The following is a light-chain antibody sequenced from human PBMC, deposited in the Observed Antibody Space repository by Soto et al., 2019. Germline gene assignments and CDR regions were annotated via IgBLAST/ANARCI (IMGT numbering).Light chain of an antibody. CDR3: RSFTPSYFHD. CDR2: GVT. Sequence: ALTQPASVSGSPGQSITIACTGSGSDIGAYNYVSWYQQHPGKAPKLLIHGVTRRPSGVSSRFSASKSAYTASLTISGLQAEDEANYYCRSFTPSYFHDFGQGTKVTVL. V-gene: IGLV2-14*01. J-gene: IGLJ1*01. CDR1: GSDIGAYNY.